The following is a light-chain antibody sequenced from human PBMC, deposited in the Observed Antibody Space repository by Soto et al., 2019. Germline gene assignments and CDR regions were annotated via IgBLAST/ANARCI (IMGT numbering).Light chain of an antibody. CDR1: QSISSD. CDR3: QQSYSTPPT. CDR2: AAS. Sequence: DIQMTQSPSFLSASVGDRLTITCRASQSISSDLNWYQQKPGKAPKFLIYAASSLQSGVPSRFSGSGSGTHFTLTISSLQPEDFATYYCQQSYSTPPTFGQGTKVEIK. J-gene: IGKJ1*01. V-gene: IGKV1-39*01.